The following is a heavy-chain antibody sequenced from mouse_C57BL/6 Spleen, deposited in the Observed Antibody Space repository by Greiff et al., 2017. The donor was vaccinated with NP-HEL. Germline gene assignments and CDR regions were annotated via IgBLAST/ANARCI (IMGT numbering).Heavy chain of an antibody. J-gene: IGHJ1*03. CDR3: ARGSNCEGWYFDV. Sequence: QVQLQQSGPELVKPGASVKISCKASGYAFSSSWMNWVKQRPGKGLEWIGRIYPGDGDTNYNGKFKGKATLTADKSSSTAYMQLSSLTSEDSAVYFCARGSNCEGWYFDVWGTGTTVTVSS. CDR1: GYAFSSSW. V-gene: IGHV1-82*01. D-gene: IGHD2-5*01. CDR2: IYPGDGDT.